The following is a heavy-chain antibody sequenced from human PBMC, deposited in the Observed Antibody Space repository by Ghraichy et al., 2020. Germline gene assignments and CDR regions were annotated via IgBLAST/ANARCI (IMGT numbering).Heavy chain of an antibody. CDR2: ISSSSSYI. J-gene: IGHJ6*03. CDR3: ARAVGDNYYYYYYMDV. V-gene: IGHV3-21*01. CDR1: GFTFSSYS. Sequence: GVLNISCAASGFTFSSYSMNWVRQAPGKGLEWVSSISSSSSYIYYADSVKGRFTISRDNAKNSLYLQMNSLRAEDTAVYYCARAVGDNYYYYYYMDVWGKGTTVTVSS. D-gene: IGHD2-21*01.